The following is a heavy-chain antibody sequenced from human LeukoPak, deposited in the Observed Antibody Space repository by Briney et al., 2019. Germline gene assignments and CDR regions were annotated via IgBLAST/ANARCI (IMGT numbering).Heavy chain of an antibody. V-gene: IGHV1-69*13. Sequence: SAKVSCKASGGTFSSYAISWVRQAPGQGLEWMGGIIPIFGTANYAQKFQGRVTITADESTSTAYMELSSLRSEDTAVYYCARALPTTVTTYGWFDPWGQGTLVTVSS. J-gene: IGHJ5*02. CDR2: IIPIFGTA. CDR3: ARALPTTVTTYGWFDP. CDR1: GGTFSSYA. D-gene: IGHD4-17*01.